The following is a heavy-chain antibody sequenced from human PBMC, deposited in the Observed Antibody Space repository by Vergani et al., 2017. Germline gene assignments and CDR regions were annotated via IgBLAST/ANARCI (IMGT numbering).Heavy chain of an antibody. CDR3: ATGRCSSTSCYIPWTRYYYGMDV. CDR1: GYTFTSYG. D-gene: IGHD2-2*02. Sequence: QVQLLQSGAEVKKPGASVKVSCKASGYTFTSYGISWVRQAPGKGLEWMGGFDPEDGETIYAQKFQGRVTMTEDTSTDTAYMELSSLRSEDTAVYYCATGRCSSTSCYIPWTRYYYGMDVWGQGTTVTVSS. J-gene: IGHJ6*02. V-gene: IGHV1-24*01. CDR2: FDPEDGET.